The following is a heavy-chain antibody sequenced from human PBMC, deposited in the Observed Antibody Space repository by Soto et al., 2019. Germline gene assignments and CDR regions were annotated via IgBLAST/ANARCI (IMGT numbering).Heavy chain of an antibody. CDR3: ARGDIVVVVAATLFDY. V-gene: IGHV3-74*01. D-gene: IGHD2-15*01. CDR1: GFTFSSYW. CDR2: INSDGSST. J-gene: IGHJ4*02. Sequence: EVQLVESGGGLVQPGGSLRLSCAASGFTFSSYWMHWVRQAPGKGLVWVSRINSDGSSTSYADPVKGRFTISRDHAKNTLYLQMSSLRAEDTAVYYCARGDIVVVVAATLFDYWGQGTLVTVSS.